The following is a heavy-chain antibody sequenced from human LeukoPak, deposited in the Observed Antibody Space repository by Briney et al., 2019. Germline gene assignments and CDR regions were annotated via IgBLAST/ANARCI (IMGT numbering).Heavy chain of an antibody. CDR3: ARVGWYCSGGSCYWLDY. D-gene: IGHD2-15*01. J-gene: IGHJ4*02. CDR1: GYTFTGYY. V-gene: IGHV1-2*02. Sequence: ASVKVSCKASGYTFTGYYMHWVRQAPGQGLEWMGWINPNSGGTNYAQKFQGRVTMTRDTSISTAYMELSRLRSDDTAVYYCARVGWYCSGGSCYWLDYWGQGTLVTVPS. CDR2: INPNSGGT.